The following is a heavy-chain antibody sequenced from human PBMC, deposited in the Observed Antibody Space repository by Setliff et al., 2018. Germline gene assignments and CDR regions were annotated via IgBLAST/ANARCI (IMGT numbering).Heavy chain of an antibody. Sequence: GGSLRLSCAASGFTFGSYWMSWVRQAPGKGLEWVSAISGSGAISYADSVKGRFTVSRDNSKNTLYLQMNSLRGEDTAVYYCAKDTGYYFDYWGQGTLVTVSS. J-gene: IGHJ4*02. D-gene: IGHD4-4*01. V-gene: IGHV3-23*01. CDR3: AKDTGYYFDY. CDR2: ISGSGAI. CDR1: GFTFGSYW.